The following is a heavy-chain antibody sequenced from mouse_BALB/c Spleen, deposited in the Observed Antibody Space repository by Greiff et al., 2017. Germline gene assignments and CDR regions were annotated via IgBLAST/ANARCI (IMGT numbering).Heavy chain of an antibody. CDR3: TRGEDYFDD. V-gene: IGHV1S127*01. Sequence: VQLQQPGAELVKPGASVKMSCKASGYTFTSYWMHWVKQRPGQGLEWIGVIDPSDSYTSYNQKFKGKATLTVDTSSSTAYMQLSSLTSEDSAVYYCTRGEDYFDDWGQGTTLTVSS. CDR1: GYTFTSYW. J-gene: IGHJ2*01. CDR2: IDPSDSYT.